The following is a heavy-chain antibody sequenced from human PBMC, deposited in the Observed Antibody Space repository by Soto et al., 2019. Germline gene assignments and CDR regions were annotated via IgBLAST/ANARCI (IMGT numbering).Heavy chain of an antibody. CDR1: GGSISRYY. D-gene: IGHD6-19*01. CDR2: IYNSGST. J-gene: IGHJ4*02. Sequence: SETLSLTCTVSGGSISRYYWNWIRQSLGKRLAWMEYIYNSGSTNYNPSIKSRVTISVDTSKNQFSLKLSSVTAADTAVYYCARDGSYSSGWKSFDYWGQGTLVTVSS. V-gene: IGHV4-59*01. CDR3: ARDGSYSSGWKSFDY.